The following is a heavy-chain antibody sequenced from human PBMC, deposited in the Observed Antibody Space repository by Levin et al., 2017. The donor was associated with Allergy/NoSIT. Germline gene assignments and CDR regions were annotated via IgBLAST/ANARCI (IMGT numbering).Heavy chain of an antibody. D-gene: IGHD2-2*01. Sequence: PGGSLRLSCAASGFTFSSYAMSWVRQAPGKGLEWVSAISGSGGSTYYADSVKGRFTISRDNSKNTLYLQMNSLRAEDTAVYYCAKYGPIVVVPAAMGDHDAFDIWGQGTMVTVSS. CDR3: AKYGPIVVVPAAMGDHDAFDI. J-gene: IGHJ3*02. CDR1: GFTFSSYA. V-gene: IGHV3-23*01. CDR2: ISGSGGST.